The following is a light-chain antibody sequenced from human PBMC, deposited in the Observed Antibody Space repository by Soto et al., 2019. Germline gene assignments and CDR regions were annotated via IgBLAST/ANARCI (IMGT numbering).Light chain of an antibody. V-gene: IGLV2-14*01. Sequence: QSVLTQPASVSGSPGQSITISCTGTSSEVGGNNYVSWYQQHPGKAPKLMIYDVSNRPSGVSNRFFGSKSGNTASLTISGLQAEDEADYYCSSYTSSSTLPYVFGTGTKVTVL. J-gene: IGLJ1*01. CDR2: DVS. CDR3: SSYTSSSTLPYV. CDR1: SSEVGGNNY.